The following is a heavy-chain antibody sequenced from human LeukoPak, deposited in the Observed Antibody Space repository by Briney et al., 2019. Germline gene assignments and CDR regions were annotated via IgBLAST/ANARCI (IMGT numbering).Heavy chain of an antibody. CDR3: AGGSGDYSPDY. V-gene: IGHV1-2*02. D-gene: IGHD3-22*01. CDR1: RHTFSGDY. Sequence: ASVKVSCKASRHTFSGDYMYWVRQAPGQGLEWMGWTNPNIGGTNYAQKFQGRVTMNRNTSISTAYMELRRLRSDDTAVYYCAGGSGDYSPDYWGQGTLVTVSS. CDR2: TNPNIGGT. J-gene: IGHJ4*02.